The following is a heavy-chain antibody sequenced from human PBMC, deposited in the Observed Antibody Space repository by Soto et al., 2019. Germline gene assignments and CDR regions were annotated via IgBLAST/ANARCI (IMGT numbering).Heavy chain of an antibody. CDR2: IHYRGTT. V-gene: IGHV4-59*01. CDR1: SGTLSNFY. J-gene: IGHJ4*02. Sequence: VQLQESGPGLVKPSETLSLTCTVSSGTLSNFYWSWVRQPPGKGLEWIGYIHYRGTTNYNPSLKSRVIMSVDTSKNQFSLTLNSVTAADTAVYYCTRTRTTGWCSPVDSWGQGIPVTVSS. CDR3: TRTRTTGWCSPVDS. D-gene: IGHD6-19*01.